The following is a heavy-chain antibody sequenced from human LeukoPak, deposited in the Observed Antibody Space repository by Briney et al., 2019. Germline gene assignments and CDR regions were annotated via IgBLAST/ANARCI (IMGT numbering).Heavy chain of an antibody. CDR1: GFIFSKTW. D-gene: IGHD7-27*01. Sequence: GGSLSLSCVASGFIFSKTWMHWVRQAPGKGLVWIARINSDGSSATYADSVEGRLTISRDNPKNTLYLEMSSLRVDDTAVYYCARTPLTADYWFDSWGQGTLVTVSS. V-gene: IGHV3-74*03. CDR2: INSDGSSA. J-gene: IGHJ5*01. CDR3: ARTPLTADYWFDS.